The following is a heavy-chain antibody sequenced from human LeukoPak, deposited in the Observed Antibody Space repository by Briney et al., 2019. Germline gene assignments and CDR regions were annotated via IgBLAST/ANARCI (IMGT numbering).Heavy chain of an antibody. CDR2: ISWNSGSI. D-gene: IGHD3-10*01. Sequence: GRSLRLSCAASGFTFSSYAMHWVRQAPGKGLEWVSGISWNSGSIGYADSVKGRFTISRDNAKNSLYLQMNSLRAEDTALYYCAKALDYYGSGSYDYYYGMDVWGQGTTVTVSS. J-gene: IGHJ6*02. CDR1: GFTFSSYA. V-gene: IGHV3-9*01. CDR3: AKALDYYGSGSYDYYYGMDV.